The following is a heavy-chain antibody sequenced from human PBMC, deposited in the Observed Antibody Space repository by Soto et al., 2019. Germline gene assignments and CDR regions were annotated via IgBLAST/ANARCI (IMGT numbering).Heavy chain of an antibody. J-gene: IGHJ1*01. CDR3: ANSDYSRGWFQIQPFY. CDR2: ISGRGYNT. D-gene: IGHD6-19*01. Sequence: EVQLLESGGDLGQPGGSLRRYGAASGLTFSSYALSWVRQAPGTGLERVSGISGRGYNTYYADSVKGRFTTSRDNSKDTLYLLMNSLKAEDTAAYYCANSDYSRGWFQIQPFYWGQGTVVPVSS. V-gene: IGHV3-23*01. CDR1: GLTFSSYA.